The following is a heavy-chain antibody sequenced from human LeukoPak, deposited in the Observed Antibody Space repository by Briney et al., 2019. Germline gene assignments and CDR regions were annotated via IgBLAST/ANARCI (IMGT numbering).Heavy chain of an antibody. V-gene: IGHV4-39*01. CDR1: GGSISTNGYY. CDR2: IYYSGST. Sequence: SETLSLTCTFSGGSISTNGYYWGWIRQPPGKGLEWIGSIYYSGSTYFNPSLKSRVTISIDMSKNQFSLKLSPVTAADTAVYYCARRWEVWGSYPSYFDPWGQGTLVTVSS. D-gene: IGHD3-16*01. J-gene: IGHJ5*02. CDR3: ARRWEVWGSYPSYFDP.